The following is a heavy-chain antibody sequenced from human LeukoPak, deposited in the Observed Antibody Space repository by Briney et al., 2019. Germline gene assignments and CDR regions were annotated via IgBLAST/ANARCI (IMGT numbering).Heavy chain of an antibody. Sequence: SVKVSCKASGGTFSSYAISWVRQAPGQGLEWMGGVIPIFGTANYAQKFQGRVTITADKSTSTAYMELSSLRSEDTAVYYCAREESGYSYGTFDYWGQGTLVTVSS. D-gene: IGHD5-18*01. CDR3: AREESGYSYGTFDY. J-gene: IGHJ4*02. CDR1: GGTFSSYA. V-gene: IGHV1-69*06. CDR2: VIPIFGTA.